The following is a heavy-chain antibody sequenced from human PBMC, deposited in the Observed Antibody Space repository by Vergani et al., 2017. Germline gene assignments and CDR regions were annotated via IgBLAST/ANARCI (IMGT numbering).Heavy chain of an antibody. J-gene: IGHJ4*02. V-gene: IGHV3-23*01. CDR1: GFTFSTYA. D-gene: IGHD1-26*01. CDR2: LTGGGGST. Sequence: EVQLLESGGSLKQPGGSVRLSCAASGFTFSTYAMHWVRQAPGKGLEWVSALTGGGGSTYYADSFKGRFIISRDNSRDTLYLQMNSLRPEDTATYYCAKDAGSYGNFFDSWGQGTLVTVSS. CDR3: AKDAGSYGNFFDS.